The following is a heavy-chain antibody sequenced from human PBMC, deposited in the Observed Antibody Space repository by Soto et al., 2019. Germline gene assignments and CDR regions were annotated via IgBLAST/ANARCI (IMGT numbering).Heavy chain of an antibody. CDR1: GGSFSGYY. J-gene: IGHJ4*01. CDR2: INHSGST. CDR3: AGCTKRHRGGTDY. D-gene: IGHD2-15*01. V-gene: IGHV4-34*01. Sequence: QVQLQQWGAGLLKPSETLSLTCAVYGGSFSGYYWSWIRQPPGKGLEWIGEINHSGSTNYNPSLKSRVTSSVDTSRNRCSLKLCSVTAAGTDVEYCAGCTKRHRGGTDYWGDGALVTVTS.